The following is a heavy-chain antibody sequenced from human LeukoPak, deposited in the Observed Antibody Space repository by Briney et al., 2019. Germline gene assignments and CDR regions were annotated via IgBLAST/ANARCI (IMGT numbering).Heavy chain of an antibody. D-gene: IGHD6-13*01. CDR2: ISSSGSTI. J-gene: IGHJ3*02. CDR1: GFTFSDYY. Sequence: PGGSLRLSCAASGFTFSDYYMSWIRQAPGKGLEWVSYISSSGSTIYYADSVKGRFTISRDNAKSSLYLQMNSLRAEDTAVYYCARAPNSWDAFDIWGQGTMVTVSS. V-gene: IGHV3-11*04. CDR3: ARAPNSWDAFDI.